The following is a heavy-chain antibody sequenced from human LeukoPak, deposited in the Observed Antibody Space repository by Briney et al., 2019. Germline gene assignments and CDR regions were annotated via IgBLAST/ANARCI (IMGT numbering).Heavy chain of an antibody. CDR3: ARKREGPTTGIDY. CDR1: GGSLSSTNPY. Sequence: LETLCLTCTVSGGSLSSTNPYWGWIRQSPRAGLEWLGNIYSSGSSYYNPSLKGRATISIATSENQFLRKLTSWTPADTAVYYCARKREGPTTGIDYWGQGTLVTVSS. D-gene: IGHD1-26*01. V-gene: IGHV4-39*06. J-gene: IGHJ4*02. CDR2: IYSSGSS.